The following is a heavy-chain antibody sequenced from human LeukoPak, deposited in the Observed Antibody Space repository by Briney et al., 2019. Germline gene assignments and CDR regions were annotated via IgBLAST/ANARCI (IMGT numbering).Heavy chain of an antibody. V-gene: IGHV4-34*01. CDR1: GGSFSGYY. CDR2: INHSGST. CDR3: ARGRITMVRGVYRHNWFDP. J-gene: IGHJ5*02. D-gene: IGHD3-10*01. Sequence: PSETLSLTCAVYGGSFSGYYWSWIRQPPGKGLEWIGEINHSGSTNYNPSLKSRVTISVDTSKYQFSLKLSSVTAADTAVYYCARGRITMVRGVYRHNWFDPWGQGTLVTVSS.